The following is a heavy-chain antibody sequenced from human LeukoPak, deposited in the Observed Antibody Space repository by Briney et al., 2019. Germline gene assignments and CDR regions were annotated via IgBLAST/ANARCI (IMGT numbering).Heavy chain of an antibody. CDR1: GFTFSDYY. D-gene: IGHD3-9*01. CDR3: ARDDVALYGLTGLLGS. J-gene: IGHJ5*02. Sequence: RGSRTPSCAASGFTFSDYYMTWISQAPGKGLDWVSYISSSGSFTNYADSVKGRFTISRDNAKNSLYLQMDSLRAEDTAMYYCARDDVALYGLTGLLGSSGQGTLVTVSS. CDR2: ISSSGSFT. V-gene: IGHV3-11*05.